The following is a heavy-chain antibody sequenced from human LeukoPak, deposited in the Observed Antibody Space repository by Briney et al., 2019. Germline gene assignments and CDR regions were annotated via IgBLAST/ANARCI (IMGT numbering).Heavy chain of an antibody. CDR1: GGSISSGDYF. CDR2: IFYSGNT. CDR3: ARNVHY. V-gene: IGHV4-30-4*01. Sequence: SETLSLTCTVSGGSISSGDYFWSWIRQPPGKGLEWIGYIFYSGNTYYNPSLKSRVTISIDTSKNQSSLKLNSVTAADTALYYCARNVHYWGQGTLVTVSS. J-gene: IGHJ4*02.